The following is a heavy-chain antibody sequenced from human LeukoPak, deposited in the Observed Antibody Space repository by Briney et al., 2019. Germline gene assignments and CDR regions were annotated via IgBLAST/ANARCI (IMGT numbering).Heavy chain of an antibody. Sequence: SVKVSCKASGYTFTGYYMHWVRRAPGQGLEWMGWINPNSGGTNYAQKFQGRVTMTRDTSISTAYMELSRLRSDDTAVYYCARTILIVVVPAAMDDAFDIWGQGTMVTVSS. V-gene: IGHV1-2*02. CDR1: GYTFTGYY. J-gene: IGHJ3*02. CDR2: INPNSGGT. CDR3: ARTILIVVVPAAMDDAFDI. D-gene: IGHD2-2*01.